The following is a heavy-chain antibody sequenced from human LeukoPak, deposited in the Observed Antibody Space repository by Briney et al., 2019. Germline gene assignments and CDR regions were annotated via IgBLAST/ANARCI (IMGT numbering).Heavy chain of an antibody. Sequence: PAETLSLTCTVSGGSISSSSYYWGWIRQPPGKGLEWIGSIYYSGSTYYNPSLKSRVTISVDTSKNQFSLKLSSVTAADTAVYYCARLIAPGFWRVYYRDYWGQGALVTVSS. J-gene: IGHJ4*02. CDR2: IYYSGST. CDR1: GGSISSSSYY. D-gene: IGHD3-3*01. CDR3: ARLIAPGFWRVYYRDY. V-gene: IGHV4-39*01.